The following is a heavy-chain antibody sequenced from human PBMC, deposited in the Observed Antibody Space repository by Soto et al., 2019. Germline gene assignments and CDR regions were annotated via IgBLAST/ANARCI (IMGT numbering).Heavy chain of an antibody. J-gene: IGHJ4*02. CDR1: GFTFSSNY. CDR2: IYSGGST. CDR3: ASKALDYGGNYLDY. V-gene: IGHV3-53*01. Sequence: LRLSCAASGFTFSSNYMSWVRQAPGKGLEWVSVIYSGGSTYYADSVKGRFTISRDNSKNTLYLQMNSLRAEDTAVYYCASKALDYGGNYLDYWGQGTLVTVSS. D-gene: IGHD4-17*01.